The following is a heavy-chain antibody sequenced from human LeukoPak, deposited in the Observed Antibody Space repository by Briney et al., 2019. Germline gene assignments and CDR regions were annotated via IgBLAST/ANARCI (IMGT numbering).Heavy chain of an antibody. CDR2: INWNGGRT. D-gene: IGHD3-22*01. CDR1: GFTFDDYG. Sequence: GGSLRLSCAASGFTFDDYGMSWVRQAPGKGLEWVSGINWNGGRTGYADSVKGRFTISRDNAKNSLYLQMNGLRAEDTAVYYCARDGYYDSSGYYSRPFDYWGQGTLVTVSS. J-gene: IGHJ4*02. CDR3: ARDGYYDSSGYYSRPFDY. V-gene: IGHV3-20*04.